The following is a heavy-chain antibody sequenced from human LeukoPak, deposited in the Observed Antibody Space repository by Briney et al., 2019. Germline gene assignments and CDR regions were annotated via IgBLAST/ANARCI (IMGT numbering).Heavy chain of an antibody. D-gene: IGHD6-13*01. Sequence: QSGGSLRLSCAASGFTFSSHWMHWVRQAPGKGLVWVSRINSDGSITSYAGSVKGRFTISRDNAKNTLYLQMNSLRAEDTAVYYCARGQYSSSGDYWGQGTLVTVSS. V-gene: IGHV3-74*01. CDR2: INSDGSIT. J-gene: IGHJ4*02. CDR3: ARGQYSSSGDY. CDR1: GFTFSSHW.